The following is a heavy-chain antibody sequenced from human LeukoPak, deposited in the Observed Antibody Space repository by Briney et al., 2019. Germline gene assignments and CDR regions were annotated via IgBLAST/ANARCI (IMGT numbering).Heavy chain of an antibody. J-gene: IGHJ4*02. CDR3: ARDPPRDYDSL. D-gene: IGHD3-22*01. CDR1: GFTVSSNY. V-gene: IGHV3-53*01. Sequence: GGSLRLSCAASGFTVSSNYMSWVRQAPGKGLEWVSVIYSGGSTYYADSVRGRFTISRDNAKNTLYLQMNSLRAEDTAVYYCARDPPRDYDSLWGQGTLVTVSS. CDR2: IYSGGST.